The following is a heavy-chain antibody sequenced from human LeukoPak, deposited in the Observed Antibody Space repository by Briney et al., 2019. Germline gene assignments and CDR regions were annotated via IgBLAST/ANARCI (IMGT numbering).Heavy chain of an antibody. Sequence: GGSLRLSCAASGFTFSSYAMHWVRQAPGKGLEWVAVISYDGSNKYYADSVKGRFTISRDNSKNTLYLQMNSLRAEDTAVYYCARDPSARIVVGATLGVAYFDCWGQGTLVTVSS. D-gene: IGHD1-26*01. J-gene: IGHJ4*02. CDR2: ISYDGSNK. CDR3: ARDPSARIVVGATLGVAYFDC. CDR1: GFTFSSYA. V-gene: IGHV3-30-3*01.